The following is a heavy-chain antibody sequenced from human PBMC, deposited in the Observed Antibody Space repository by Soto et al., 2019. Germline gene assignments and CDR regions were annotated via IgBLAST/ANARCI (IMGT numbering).Heavy chain of an antibody. CDR2: ISGNSAST. D-gene: IGHD6-25*01. Sequence: EVQLVESGGGLVQPGGSLRLSCAASGFTFSSYEMNWVRQAPGKGLEWVSAISGNSASTYYADSVKGRLTISRDNSKNTLYLQMNSLRVEDTAVYYCAKTPSGVYPYYFDYWGQGTLVTVSS. CDR1: GFTFSSYE. V-gene: IGHV3-23*04. J-gene: IGHJ4*02. CDR3: AKTPSGVYPYYFDY.